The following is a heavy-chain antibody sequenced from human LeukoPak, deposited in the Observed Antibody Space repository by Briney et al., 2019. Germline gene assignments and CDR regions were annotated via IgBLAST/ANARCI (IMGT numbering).Heavy chain of an antibody. Sequence: GGSLRLSCSASGFTFSSYAMHWVRQAPGKGLEYVSAISSNGGSTYYADSVKGRFTISRDNSKNTLYLQMSSLRAEDTAVYYCASVSGRRDFDYWGQGTLVTVSS. D-gene: IGHD6-25*01. V-gene: IGHV3-64D*09. J-gene: IGHJ4*02. CDR2: ISSNGGST. CDR3: ASVSGRRDFDY. CDR1: GFTFSSYA.